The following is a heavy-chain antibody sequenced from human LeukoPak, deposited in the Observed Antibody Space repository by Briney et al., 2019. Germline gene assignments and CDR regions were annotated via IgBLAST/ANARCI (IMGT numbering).Heavy chain of an antibody. D-gene: IGHD3-22*01. CDR3: AGRGGYDSSGYYDY. CDR2: IIPIFGTA. Sequence: ASVKVSCKASGGTFSSYAISWVRQDPGQGLEWMGGIIPIFGTANYAQKCQGRVTITADESTSTAYMELSSLRSEDTAVYYCAGRGGYDSSGYYDYWGQGTLVTVSS. CDR1: GGTFSSYA. V-gene: IGHV1-69*13. J-gene: IGHJ4*02.